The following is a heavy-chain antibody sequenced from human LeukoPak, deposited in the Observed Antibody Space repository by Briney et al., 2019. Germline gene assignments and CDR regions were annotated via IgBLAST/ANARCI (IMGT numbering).Heavy chain of an antibody. D-gene: IGHD3-22*01. CDR2: IYYSGST. Sequence: SETLSLTCTVSGGSISSSSYYWGWIRQPPGKGLEWIGSIYYSGSTYYNPSLKSRVTISVDTSKNQFSLKLSSVTAADTAVYYCARTYYYDGGGYYRPFDYWGQGTLVTVSS. CDR3: ARTYYYDGGGYYRPFDY. J-gene: IGHJ4*02. V-gene: IGHV4-39*01. CDR1: GGSISSSSYY.